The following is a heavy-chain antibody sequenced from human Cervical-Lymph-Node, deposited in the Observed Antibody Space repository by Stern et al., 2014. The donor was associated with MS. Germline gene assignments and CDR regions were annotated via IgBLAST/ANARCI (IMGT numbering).Heavy chain of an antibody. D-gene: IGHD2-15*01. CDR2: ISYDGSNK. Sequence: VHLVESGGGVVQPGRFLRLSCAASGFTFSSYGMHWVRQAPGKGLEWVAVISYDGSNKYYADSVKGRFTISRDNSKNTLYLQMNSLRAEDTAVYYCARRLGYCSGGSCRHYYYGMDVWGQGTTVTVSS. CDR3: ARRLGYCSGGSCRHYYYGMDV. V-gene: IGHV3-30*03. CDR1: GFTFSSYG. J-gene: IGHJ6*02.